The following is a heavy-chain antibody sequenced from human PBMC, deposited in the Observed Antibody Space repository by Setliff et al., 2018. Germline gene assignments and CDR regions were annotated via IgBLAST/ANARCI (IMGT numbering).Heavy chain of an antibody. V-gene: IGHV4-39*01. Sequence: KPSETLSLTCTVSGGSISSSSYYWGWIRQPPGKGLEWIGSIYYSGSTYYNPSLKSRVTISVDTSKNQFSLKLSSVTAADTAVYYCARHAKAPIQSYDIYGDYVTPGYFDLWGRGTLVTVSS. D-gene: IGHD4-17*01. CDR3: ARHAKAPIQSYDIYGDYVTPGYFDL. CDR2: IYYSGST. CDR1: GGSISSSSYY. J-gene: IGHJ2*01.